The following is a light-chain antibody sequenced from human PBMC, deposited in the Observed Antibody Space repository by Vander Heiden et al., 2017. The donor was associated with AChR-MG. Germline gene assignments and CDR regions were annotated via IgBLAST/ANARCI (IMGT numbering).Light chain of an antibody. CDR1: SSDVGGYNY. CDR2: DVS. Sequence: QSALTQTRSVSGCPGQSVTISCTGTSSDVGGYNYVSWYQQHPGKAPKLMIYDVSKRPSGVPDRFSGSKSGNTASLTISGLQAEDEADYYCCSYAGSYTFWVFGGGTKLTVL. CDR3: CSYAGSYTFWV. J-gene: IGLJ3*02. V-gene: IGLV2-11*01.